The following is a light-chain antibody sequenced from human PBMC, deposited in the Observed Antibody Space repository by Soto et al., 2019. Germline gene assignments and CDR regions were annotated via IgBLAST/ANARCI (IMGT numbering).Light chain of an antibody. CDR2: KAS. CDR1: QGISSY. CDR3: QQAYSYPVT. V-gene: IGKV1-8*01. J-gene: IGKJ5*01. Sequence: AIRMTQSPSSLSASTGDRGTITCRASQGISSYLAWYQQKKGKAPKILIYKASTLKSGVPSRFRGSGSGTEFTLTITRAQPEDIYTYYCQQAYSYPVTFGQGTRLEIK.